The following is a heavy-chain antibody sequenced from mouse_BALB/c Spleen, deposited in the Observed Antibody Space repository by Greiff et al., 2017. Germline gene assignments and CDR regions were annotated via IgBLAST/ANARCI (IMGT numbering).Heavy chain of an antibody. J-gene: IGHJ4*01. V-gene: IGHV4-1*02. CDR3: ARPDGNPHAMNY. D-gene: IGHD2-1*01. CDR1: GFDFSGYW. Sequence: EVQVVESGGGLVRPGGSLKLSCAASGFDFSGYWMSWVRQSPGKGLEWIGEINLDSSTINYTPSLKDKFIISRDNAKNTLYLQMSKVNSEDTALYYCARPDGNPHAMNYWGQGTSVTVSS. CDR2: INLDSSTI.